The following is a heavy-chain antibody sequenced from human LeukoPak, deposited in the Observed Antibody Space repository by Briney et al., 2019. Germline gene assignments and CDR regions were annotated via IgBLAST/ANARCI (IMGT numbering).Heavy chain of an antibody. CDR2: INQGGRRL. D-gene: IGHD2-8*01. CDR3: ARLKDDVTKLDY. J-gene: IGHJ4*02. Sequence: GGSLRLSCAGSGFTFGRYWRSWVRQAPGKGLEWVASINQGGRRLHYLDSVTGRFIISRDDAQNSLFLQMTRLRVDDTAVYYCARLKDDVTKLDYWGQGTLVSVSS. CDR1: GFTFGRYW. V-gene: IGHV3-7*01.